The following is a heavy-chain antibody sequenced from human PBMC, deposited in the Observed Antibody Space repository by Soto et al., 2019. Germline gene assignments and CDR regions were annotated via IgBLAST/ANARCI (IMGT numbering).Heavy chain of an antibody. J-gene: IGHJ3*02. D-gene: IGHD3-10*01. CDR2: SYPGDSDT. CDR1: GYSFTSYW. CDR3: ATPMVRGVIDAFDI. Sequence: EVQLVPSGAEVKKPGESLKISCKGSGYSFTSYWSGWVRQMPGKGLECMGSSYPGDSDTRYSPSFQGQVTISADKSISTAYLQWSSLNASDTAMYYCATPMVRGVIDAFDIWGQGTMVTVSS. V-gene: IGHV5-51*03.